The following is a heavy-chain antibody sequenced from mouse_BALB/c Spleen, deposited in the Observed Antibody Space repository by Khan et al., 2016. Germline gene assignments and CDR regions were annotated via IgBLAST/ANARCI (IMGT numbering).Heavy chain of an antibody. CDR1: GYTFSSYW. CDR2: ILPGSGST. J-gene: IGHJ1*01. D-gene: IGHD2-1*01. CDR3: ARDYYGNYWYFDV. V-gene: IGHV1-9*01. Sequence: QVQLKQSGAELMKPGASVKISCKATGYTFSSYWIEWVKQRPGHGLEWIGEILPGSGSTNYNETFKGTAPFPADTSSNTAYMQLSSLTSEDSAVYYCARDYYGNYWYFDVWGAGTTVTVSS.